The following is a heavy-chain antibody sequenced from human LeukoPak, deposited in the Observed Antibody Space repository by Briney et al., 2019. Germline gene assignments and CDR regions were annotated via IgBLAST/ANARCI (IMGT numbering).Heavy chain of an antibody. CDR3: ATSESQTKFDY. Sequence: GESPKISCQGSGYSFTSYWIGWVRQMPGKGLEWMGIIFPGDSETLYSASFQGQVTISADKSINTAYLQWSSLKASDTAMYYCATSESQTKFDYWGQGTLVTVSS. J-gene: IGHJ4*02. V-gene: IGHV5-51*01. D-gene: IGHD1/OR15-1a*01. CDR1: GYSFTSYW. CDR2: IFPGDSET.